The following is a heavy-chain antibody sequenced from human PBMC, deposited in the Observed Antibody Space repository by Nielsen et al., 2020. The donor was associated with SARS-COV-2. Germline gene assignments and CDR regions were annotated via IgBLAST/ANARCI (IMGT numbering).Heavy chain of an antibody. V-gene: IGHV3-21*01. CDR2: ISSSSSYI. Sequence: GESLKISCAASGFTFSSYSMNWVRQAPGKGLEWVSSISSSSSYIYYADSVKGRFTISRDNAKNSLYLQMSSLRAEDTAVYYCTRNGGEIDYWGQGTLVTVSS. CDR3: TRNGGEIDY. D-gene: IGHD3-16*01. CDR1: GFTFSSYS. J-gene: IGHJ4*01.